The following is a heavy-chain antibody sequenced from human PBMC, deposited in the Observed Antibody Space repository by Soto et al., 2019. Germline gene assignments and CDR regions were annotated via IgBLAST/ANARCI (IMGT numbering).Heavy chain of an antibody. D-gene: IGHD1-1*01. V-gene: IGHV1-18*01. J-gene: IGHJ4*02. CDR3: ARGRYGDY. Sequence: QVHLVQSGAEVKKPGASVKVSCKCSGYTFTSYGITWVRQAPGQGLEWMGWISAHNGNTDYAQKLQGRVTVTRDTPQSTAYMEPRSLRSDDTAVYYCARGRYGDYWGQGALVTVSS. CDR2: ISAHNGNT. CDR1: GYTFTSYG.